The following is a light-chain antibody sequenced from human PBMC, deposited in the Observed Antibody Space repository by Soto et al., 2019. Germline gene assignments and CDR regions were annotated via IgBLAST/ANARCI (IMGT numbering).Light chain of an antibody. Sequence: QSALTQPASVSGSPGQSITISCTGTSSDIGSYNYVSWYQQHPGRAPKLMLYEVSNRPSGISDRFSGSKSGNTASLTISGLQAEDEADYYCNSYTSADTLYVFGTGTKLTVL. J-gene: IGLJ1*01. CDR2: EVS. CDR3: NSYTSADTLYV. V-gene: IGLV2-14*01. CDR1: SSDIGSYNY.